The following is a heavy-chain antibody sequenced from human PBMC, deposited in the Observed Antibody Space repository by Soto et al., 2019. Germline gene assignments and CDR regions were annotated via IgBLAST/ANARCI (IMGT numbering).Heavy chain of an antibody. J-gene: IGHJ4*02. D-gene: IGHD3-22*01. CDR1: GCPLSDAE. Sequence: EALRLSCAASGCPLSDAEMIWVREAPGKGLEWVGLIKSKTDGGTTDYAAPVKGRLTISRDVSKNTLYLQVNSLKTEDTAVYYCTTVKIYYDSNGYSTPGYFQYWAPGTLVLASS. CDR3: TTVKIYYDSNGYSTPGYFQY. CDR2: IKSKTDGGTT. V-gene: IGHV3-15*01.